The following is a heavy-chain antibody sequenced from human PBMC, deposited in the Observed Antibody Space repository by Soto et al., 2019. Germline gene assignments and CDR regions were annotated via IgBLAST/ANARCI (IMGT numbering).Heavy chain of an antibody. D-gene: IGHD2-15*01. CDR3: AKDCSGASCGFDI. V-gene: IGHV1-18*01. J-gene: IGHJ4*02. CDR1: GYTFGKYG. CDR2: ISGYHGNT. Sequence: QVQLVQSGTEVKQPGASVKVSCKASGYTFGKYGISWVRQAPGQGLEWVGWISGYHGNTVHAQKFRGRVHMTTDTSTSTAYMELGIFKSDDTVIYYCAKDCSGASCGFDIWGQGTLVTVSS.